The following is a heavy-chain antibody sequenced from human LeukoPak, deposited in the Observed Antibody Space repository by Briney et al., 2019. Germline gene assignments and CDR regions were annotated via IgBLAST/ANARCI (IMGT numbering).Heavy chain of an antibody. J-gene: IGHJ4*02. V-gene: IGHV3-48*03. D-gene: IGHD2-15*01. CDR1: GFTFSSYE. Sequence: GGSLRLSCAASGFTFSSYEMNWVRQAPGKGLEWVSYISSSGSTIYYADSVKGRFTISRDNAKNTLNLQMNSLRAEDTALYYYARSGAPTPDYWGQGTLVIVSS. CDR3: ARSGAPTPDY. CDR2: ISSSGSTI.